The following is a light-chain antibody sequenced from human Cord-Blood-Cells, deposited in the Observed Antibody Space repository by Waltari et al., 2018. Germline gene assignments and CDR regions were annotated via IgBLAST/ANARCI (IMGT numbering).Light chain of an antibody. J-gene: IGKJ1*01. CDR3: EQYNSYSRT. Sequence: DIQMTQSPSSLSASVGDRVTITCQASQDISNYLYWYQQKPGKAPKLLIYAASNLETGVPSRFSGSGSGTDFTFTISSLQPDDFATYYCEQYNSYSRTFGQGTKVEIK. V-gene: IGKV1-33*01. CDR1: QDISNY. CDR2: AAS.